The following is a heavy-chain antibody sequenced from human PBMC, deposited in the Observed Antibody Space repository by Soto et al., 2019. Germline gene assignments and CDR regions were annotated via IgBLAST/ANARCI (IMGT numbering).Heavy chain of an antibody. J-gene: IGHJ4*02. CDR1: GFTFSDYA. Sequence: VQLVESGGGVVQPGRSLRLSCAASGFTFSDYAMHWVRQAPGKGLEWVAVVSHDGRKTHYADSVKGRFTISRDSSKNTVSLEITSLRAEDTDVYYCSKGGRQWLVTSDFNYWGQGALVTVSS. CDR2: VSHDGRKT. V-gene: IGHV3-30*18. CDR3: SKGGRQWLVTSDFNY. D-gene: IGHD6-19*01.